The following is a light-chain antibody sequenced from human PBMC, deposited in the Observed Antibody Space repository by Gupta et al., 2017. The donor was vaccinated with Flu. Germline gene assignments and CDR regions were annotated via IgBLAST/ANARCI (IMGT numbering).Light chain of an antibody. J-gene: IGLJ2*01. CDR2: DDT. CDR1: NIRSKS. V-gene: IGLV3-21*02. CDR3: QVWDIGNTYRQVI. Sequence: YLLTQPPSVSVAPGQTAGITCGGDNIRSKSVHWYQQKSGQAPLLVVYDDTDRPSGIPERFSGSNSGNTATLTISRVEAGDEADYYCQVWDIGNTYRQVIFGGGTRLSVL.